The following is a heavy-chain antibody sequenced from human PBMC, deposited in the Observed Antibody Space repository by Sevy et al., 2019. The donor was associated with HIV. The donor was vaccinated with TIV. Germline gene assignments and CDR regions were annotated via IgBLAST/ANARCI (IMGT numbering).Heavy chain of an antibody. J-gene: IGHJ4*02. Sequence: ASVKVSCKASGDTFTNNYIHWVRQAPGQGLEWMGMADPSAGNTTYAQKFQGRVTMTRDTSTSILYMDLSSLRSEDTAVYYCARYCRSTSCYTVDRKLDYWGQGTLVTVSS. CDR1: GDTFTNNY. D-gene: IGHD2-2*02. V-gene: IGHV1-46*01. CDR3: ARYCRSTSCYTVDRKLDY. CDR2: ADPSAGNT.